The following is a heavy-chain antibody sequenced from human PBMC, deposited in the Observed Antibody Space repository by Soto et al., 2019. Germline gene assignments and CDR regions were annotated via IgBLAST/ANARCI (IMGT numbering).Heavy chain of an antibody. CDR3: ATTGRDYYGAGGSFDP. J-gene: IGHJ5*02. CDR1: GYMFISYG. V-gene: IGHV1-18*01. CDR2: ISPHNGDT. D-gene: IGHD3-10*01. Sequence: QVQLVQSGAEVTKPGASVKVSCKASGYMFISYGISWVRQAPGQGLEWMGWISPHNGDTNYAQKFQGRVTMTTDTSTSTAYMEITSVTSDDTAAYYCATTGRDYYGAGGSFDPWGQGTRVTVSS.